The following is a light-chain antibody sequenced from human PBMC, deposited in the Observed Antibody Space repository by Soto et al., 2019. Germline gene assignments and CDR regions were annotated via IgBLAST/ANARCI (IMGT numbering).Light chain of an antibody. CDR1: QSVSSN. J-gene: IGKJ4*01. CDR3: QLYDSWPPLT. CDR2: GAS. Sequence: EIVMTQSPATLSVSPGERATLSCRASQSVSSNLAWYQQKPGQAPRLLIYGASTRATGIPARFSGSGSDTEFTLTISSLQSEDVAVYYCQLYDSWPPLTFGGGTKVDIK. V-gene: IGKV3-15*01.